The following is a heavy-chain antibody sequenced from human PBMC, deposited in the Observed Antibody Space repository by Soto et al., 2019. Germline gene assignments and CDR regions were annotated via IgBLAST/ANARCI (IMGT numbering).Heavy chain of an antibody. V-gene: IGHV3-53*01. CDR2: IYSGGST. D-gene: IGHD3-16*01. J-gene: IGHJ4*02. Sequence: GGSLRLSCAASGFTVSTNYLNWVRQAPGKGLEWVSVIYSGGSTYYADSVRGRFTISRDNSRNTLYLQMNSLRAEDTAVYYCAREGYTNAFTWGQGTLVTVSS. CDR1: GFTVSTNY. CDR3: AREGYTNAFT.